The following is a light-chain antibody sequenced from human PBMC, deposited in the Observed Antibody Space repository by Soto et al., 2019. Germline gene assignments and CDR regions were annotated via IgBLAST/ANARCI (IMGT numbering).Light chain of an antibody. CDR1: QSVSSN. CDR3: QQYNNWPPT. CDR2: GAS. V-gene: IGKV3-15*01. Sequence: EIVMTQSPATLSVSPGERATLSCRANQSVSSNLVWYQQKRGQAPRLLIYGASTRATGIPARFSGSGSGTEFTLTISSLQSEDFAVYYCQQYNNWPPTFGQGTKLEIK. J-gene: IGKJ2*01.